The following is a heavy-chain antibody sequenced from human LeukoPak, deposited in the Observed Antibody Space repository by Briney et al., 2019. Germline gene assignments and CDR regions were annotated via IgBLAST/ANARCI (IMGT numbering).Heavy chain of an antibody. D-gene: IGHD5-18*01. CDR2: INTNTGNP. CDR3: ARVDTAMVTGYYYYMDV. CDR1: GYTFTSYA. V-gene: IGHV7-4-1*02. Sequence: ASVKVSCKASGYTFTSYAMNWVRQAPGQGLEWMGWINTNTGNPTYAQGFTGRFVFSLDTSVSTAYLQISSLKAEDTAVYYCARVDTAMVTGYYYYMDVWGKGTTVTVSS. J-gene: IGHJ6*03.